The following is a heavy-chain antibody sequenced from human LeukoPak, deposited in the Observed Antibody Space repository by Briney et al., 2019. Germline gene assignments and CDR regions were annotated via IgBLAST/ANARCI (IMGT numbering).Heavy chain of an antibody. Sequence: ASVKVSCKVSGYTLTELSMHWVRQAPGKGLEWMGGFDPEDGETIYAQKFQGRVTMIEDTSTDTAYMELSSLRSEDTAVYYCATTMVRGSRGNWFDPWGQGTLVTVSS. CDR1: GYTLTELS. V-gene: IGHV1-24*01. CDR2: FDPEDGET. CDR3: ATTMVRGSRGNWFDP. D-gene: IGHD3-10*01. J-gene: IGHJ5*02.